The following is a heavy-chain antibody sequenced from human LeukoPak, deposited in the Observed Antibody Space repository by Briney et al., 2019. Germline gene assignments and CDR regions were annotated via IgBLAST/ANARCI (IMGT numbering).Heavy chain of an antibody. J-gene: IGHJ3*02. CDR2: INHSGST. V-gene: IGHV4-34*01. Sequence: SETLSLTCAVYGGSFSGYYWSWIRQPPGKGLEWIGEINHSGSTNYNPSLKSRVTISVDTSKNQFSLKLSSVTAADTAVHYCAVRDDAFDIWAKGQWSPSLQ. CDR3: AVRDDAFDI. CDR1: GGSFSGYY.